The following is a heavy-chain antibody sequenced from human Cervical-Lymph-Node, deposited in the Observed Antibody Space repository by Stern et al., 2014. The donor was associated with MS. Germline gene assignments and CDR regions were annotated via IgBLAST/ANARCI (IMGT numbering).Heavy chain of an antibody. Sequence: VQLVESGAEVKKPGSSVKVSCKASGGTFRSYAISWVRQAPGQGLEWMGGVIPLYGTATYAQKFQGRVTMTVDESKSTAYMDLSSLRSEDTAVYYCSSSTKVVLEGYGMDVWGQGTTVTVSS. CDR3: SSSTKVVLEGYGMDV. J-gene: IGHJ6*02. D-gene: IGHD3-22*01. CDR1: GGTFRSYA. CDR2: VIPLYGTA. V-gene: IGHV1-69*01.